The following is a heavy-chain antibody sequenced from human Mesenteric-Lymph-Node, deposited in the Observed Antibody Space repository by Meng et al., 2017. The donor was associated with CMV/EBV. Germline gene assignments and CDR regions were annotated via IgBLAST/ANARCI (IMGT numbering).Heavy chain of an antibody. CDR1: YTFSSYD. Sequence: YTFSSYDINWVRQATGQGLEWMGWMNPKSGSTLYSQKFQGRVTMTRNTSISTAYMELSSLSSEDTAVYYCARGLRSSGHYSAEYFQHWGQGTLVTVSS. CDR3: ARGLRSSGHYSAEYFQH. J-gene: IGHJ1*01. D-gene: IGHD3-22*01. CDR2: MNPKSGST. V-gene: IGHV1-8*01.